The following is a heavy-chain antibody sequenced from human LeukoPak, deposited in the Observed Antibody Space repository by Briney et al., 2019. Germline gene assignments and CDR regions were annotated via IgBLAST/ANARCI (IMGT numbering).Heavy chain of an antibody. CDR2: ISSSSSYI. CDR3: ARGPTTVTTFDY. Sequence: GGSLRLSCAASGFTLSRYSMSWARQAPGKGLEWVSSISSSSSYIYYAASVKGRFTISRDNAKNSLYLQMNSLRAEDTAVYYCARGPTTVTTFDYWGQGTLVTVSS. CDR1: GFTLSRYS. J-gene: IGHJ4*02. V-gene: IGHV3-21*01. D-gene: IGHD4-17*01.